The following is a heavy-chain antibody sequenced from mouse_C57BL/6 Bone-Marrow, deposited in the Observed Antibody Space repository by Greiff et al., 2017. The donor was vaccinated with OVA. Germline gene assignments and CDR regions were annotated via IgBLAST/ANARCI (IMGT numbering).Heavy chain of an antibody. Sequence: EVQRVESGPGLVKPSQSLSLTCSVTGYSITSGYYWNWIRQFPGNKLEWMGYISYDGSNNYNPSLKNRISITRDTSKNQFFLKLNSVTTEDTATYYCARGRSQLRLTWFAYWGQGTLVTVSA. J-gene: IGHJ3*01. D-gene: IGHD3-2*02. CDR3: ARGRSQLRLTWFAY. CDR1: GYSITSGYY. V-gene: IGHV3-6*01. CDR2: ISYDGSN.